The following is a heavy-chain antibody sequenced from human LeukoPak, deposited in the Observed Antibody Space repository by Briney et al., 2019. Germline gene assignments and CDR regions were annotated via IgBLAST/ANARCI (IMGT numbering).Heavy chain of an antibody. D-gene: IGHD5-24*01. CDR3: ARGRDGYNYYYYYYMDV. CDR1: GFTFSNYG. J-gene: IGHJ6*03. CDR2: MWYDGSIK. V-gene: IGHV3-33*02. Sequence: GRSLRLSCAASGFTFSNYGMHWVRQAPGKGLEWLAIMWYDGSIKYYADSAQGRFTISRDNSKNTVFLQMNSLRAEDTAVYYCARGRDGYNYYYYYYMDVWGKGTTVTVSS.